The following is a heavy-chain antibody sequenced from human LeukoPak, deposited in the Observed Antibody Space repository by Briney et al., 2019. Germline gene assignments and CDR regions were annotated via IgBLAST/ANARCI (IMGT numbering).Heavy chain of an antibody. CDR2: TYYRSKWYN. CDR3: AGSGYDADYYYYGMDV. V-gene: IGHV6-1*01. D-gene: IGHD5-12*01. J-gene: IGHJ6*02. CDR1: GDSISSNSAA. Sequence: SQTLSLTCAISGDSISSNSAAWNWIRQSPSRGLEWLGRTYYRSKWYNDYAVSVKSPITINPDTSKNQFSLQLNSVTPEDTAVYYCAGSGYDADYYYYGMDVRGQGTTVTVSS.